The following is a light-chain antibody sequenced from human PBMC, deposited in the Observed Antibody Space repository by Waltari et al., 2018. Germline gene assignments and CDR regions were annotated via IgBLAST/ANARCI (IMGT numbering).Light chain of an antibody. CDR3: QQRSNWPPAVT. CDR2: DAS. CDR1: PSISSY. V-gene: IGKV3-11*01. Sequence: EIVLTQSPATLTLSPGERATLSCRASPSISSYFAWYQQKPGQAPRLLIYDASTRATGIPARFSGSGSGTEFTLTSSSLEPEDFAVYYCQQRSNWPPAVTFGGGTKVEIK. J-gene: IGKJ4*01.